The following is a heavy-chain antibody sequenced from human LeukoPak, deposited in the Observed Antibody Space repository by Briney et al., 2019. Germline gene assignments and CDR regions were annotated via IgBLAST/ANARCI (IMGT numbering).Heavy chain of an antibody. CDR1: GGSFSGYY. D-gene: IGHD3-3*01. CDR3: ARGGSPTMYDFWSGYLYYYYYMDV. Sequence: SETLSLTCAVYGGSFSGYYWSWIRQPPGKGLEWIGEINHSGSTNYNLSLKSRVTISVDTSKNQFSLKLSSVTAADTAVYYCARGGSPTMYDFWSGYLYYYYYMDVWGKGTTVTVSS. CDR2: INHSGST. J-gene: IGHJ6*03. V-gene: IGHV4-34*01.